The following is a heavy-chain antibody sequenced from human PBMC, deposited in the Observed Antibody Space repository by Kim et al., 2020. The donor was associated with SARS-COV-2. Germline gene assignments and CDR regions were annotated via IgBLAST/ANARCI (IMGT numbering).Heavy chain of an antibody. J-gene: IGHJ6*02. V-gene: IGHV3-15*01. CDR1: GFTFSNAW. D-gene: IGHD3-9*01. Sequence: GGSLRLSCAASGFTFSNAWMSWVRQAPGKGLEWVGRIKSKTDGGTTDYAAPVKGRFTISRDDSKNTLYLQMNSLKTEDTAVYYCTTDSRSYYDILTGYSYYYYGMDVWGQGTTVTVSS. CDR3: TTDSRSYYDILTGYSYYYYGMDV. CDR2: IKSKTDGGTT.